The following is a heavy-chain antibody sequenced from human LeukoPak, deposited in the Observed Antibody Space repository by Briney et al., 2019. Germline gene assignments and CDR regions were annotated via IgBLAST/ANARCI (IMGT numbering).Heavy chain of an antibody. CDR1: GFTVSSYS. CDR2: ISSSSSYI. CDR3: ARDLRITIFD. D-gene: IGHD3-9*01. Sequence: GGSLRLSCAASGFTVSSYSMNWVRQAPGKGLEWVSSISSSSSYIYYADSVKGRFTISRDNAKNSLYLQMNSLRAEDTAVYYCARDLRITIFDWGQGTLVTVSS. J-gene: IGHJ4*02. V-gene: IGHV3-21*01.